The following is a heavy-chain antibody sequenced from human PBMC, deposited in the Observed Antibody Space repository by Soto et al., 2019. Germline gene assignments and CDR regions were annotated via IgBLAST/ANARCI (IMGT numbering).Heavy chain of an antibody. D-gene: IGHD1-1*01. J-gene: IGHJ6*02. Sequence: SETLSLTCTVTGGSMTSGDQYWTWIRHRPGEGLEWVGYINHRGSLYYNPSLKSRVSMSVDTSKNQFSLNLSSVTAADTAVYYCARELPQRQGRNMDVWGQGTTVTVSS. CDR3: ARELPQRQGRNMDV. V-gene: IGHV4-31*03. CDR1: GGSMTSGDQY. CDR2: INHRGSL.